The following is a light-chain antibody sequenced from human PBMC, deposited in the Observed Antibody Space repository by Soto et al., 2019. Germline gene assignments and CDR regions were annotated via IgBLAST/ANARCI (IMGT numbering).Light chain of an antibody. CDR3: ASWDRGPRAGGV. V-gene: IGLV1-51*01. J-gene: IGLJ3*02. CDR2: DSY. Sequence: QSVLTQPPSVSAAPGQTVTIFCSGSISNIGDNFVSWYQQLPGTAPKLLIFDSYKRPSGIPDRFSGSKSGTSATLVITGLPTGDEADYYCASWDRGPRAGGVFGGGTKHTVL. CDR1: ISNIGDNF.